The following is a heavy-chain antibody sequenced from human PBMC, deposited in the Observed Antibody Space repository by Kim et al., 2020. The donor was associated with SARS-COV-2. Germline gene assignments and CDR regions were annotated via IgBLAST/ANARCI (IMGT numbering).Heavy chain of an antibody. Sequence: ASVKVSCKASGYTFTGYYMHWVRQAPGQGLEWMGWINPNSGGTNYAQKFQGRVTMTRDTSISTAYMELSRLRSDDTAVYYCARGGGVRYDFWSGGLDQGWRYYYYGMDVWGQGTTVTVSS. D-gene: IGHD3-3*01. CDR1: GYTFTGYY. CDR3: ARGGGVRYDFWSGGLDQGWRYYYYGMDV. CDR2: INPNSGGT. V-gene: IGHV1-2*02. J-gene: IGHJ6*02.